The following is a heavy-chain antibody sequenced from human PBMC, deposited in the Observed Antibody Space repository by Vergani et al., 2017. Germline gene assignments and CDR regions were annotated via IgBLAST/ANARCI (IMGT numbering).Heavy chain of an antibody. V-gene: IGHV4-4*08. CDR3: ARTESFILRYFHCAL. Sequence: QVRLQESGPGLVKPSETLSLTCSVSGGSMSGYYWSWIRQPPGKGLEWIGNIYHSGGAYYNPSLKGRVTISVDTSKNQFSLDVTSVTAADTAIYFCARTESFILRYFHCALWGQGTLVTVSS. J-gene: IGHJ4*02. CDR1: GGSMSGYY. CDR2: IYHSGGA. D-gene: IGHD3-9*01.